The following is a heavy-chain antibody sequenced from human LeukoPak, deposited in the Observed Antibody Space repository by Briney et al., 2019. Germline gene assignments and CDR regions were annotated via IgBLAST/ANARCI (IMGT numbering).Heavy chain of an antibody. J-gene: IGHJ3*02. CDR1: GLTFTSSA. CDR3: AANTPRVVREDAFDI. CDR2: IVVGSGNT. V-gene: IGHV1-58*02. D-gene: IGHD2-21*01. Sequence: GASVKVSCKASGLTFTSSAMQWVRQARGQRLEWIGWIVVGSGNTNYAQNFQERVTITRDMSTSTAYMELSSLRSEDTAVYYCAANTPRVVREDAFDIWGQGTMVTVSS.